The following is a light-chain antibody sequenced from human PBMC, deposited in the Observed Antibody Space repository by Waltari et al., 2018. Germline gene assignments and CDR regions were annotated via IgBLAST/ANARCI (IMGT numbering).Light chain of an antibody. V-gene: IGLV2-14*01. CDR3: TSYTSSITWV. J-gene: IGLJ3*02. CDR1: SSDIATYNY. Sequence: QSALTQPASVSGSPGQSITISCTGTSSDIATYNYVSWYQQHPGKAPRLMIFAVTNRPSGVSNRFSGSKSGNTASQTISGLQPEDEGDYYCTSYTSSITWVFGGGTKLTVL. CDR2: AVT.